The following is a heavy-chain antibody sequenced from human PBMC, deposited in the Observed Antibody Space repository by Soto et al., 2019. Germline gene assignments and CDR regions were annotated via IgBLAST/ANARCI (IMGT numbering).Heavy chain of an antibody. J-gene: IGHJ4*02. CDR1: GYIFTNYY. D-gene: IGHD6-13*01. CDR3: ARDLTAAAY. CDR2: INPLPTSGST. Sequence: QVQLVQSGAEVKKPGASVKVSCKASGYIFTNYYIHWVRQAPGQGLEWMAIINPLPTSGSTNYAQKCQGRVTVTRDTSTSTVYMELSSLTSEDTAIYYCARDLTAAAYWGQGTLVTVSS. V-gene: IGHV1-46*01.